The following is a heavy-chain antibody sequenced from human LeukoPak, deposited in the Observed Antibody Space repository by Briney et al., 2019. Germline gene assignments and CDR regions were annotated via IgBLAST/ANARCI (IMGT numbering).Heavy chain of an antibody. CDR3: ATSGYLYFDY. J-gene: IGHJ4*02. D-gene: IGHD3-22*01. CDR2: ISGSGGST. V-gene: IGHV3-23*01. CDR1: GFTFSSYA. Sequence: GGTLRLSCAASGFTFSSYAMSWVRQAPGKGLEWVSAISGSGGSTHYADSVKGRFTISSDNSKNTLYLQMNSLRPEDTALYYCATSGYLYFDYWGQGTLVTVSS.